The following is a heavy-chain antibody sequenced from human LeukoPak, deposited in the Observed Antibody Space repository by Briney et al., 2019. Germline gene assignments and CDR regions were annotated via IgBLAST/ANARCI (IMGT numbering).Heavy chain of an antibody. CDR1: NDSITSGAYY. D-gene: IGHD5-18*01. CDR3: ARDGYSYGYNY. V-gene: IGHV4-30-2*01. J-gene: IGHJ4*02. Sequence: SQTLSLTCTVSNDSITSGAYYWTWIRQHPGKGLEWIGYIYHSGSTYYNPSLKSRVTISVDRSKNQFSLKLSSVTAADTAVYYCARDGYSYGYNYWGQGTLVTVSS. CDR2: IYHSGST.